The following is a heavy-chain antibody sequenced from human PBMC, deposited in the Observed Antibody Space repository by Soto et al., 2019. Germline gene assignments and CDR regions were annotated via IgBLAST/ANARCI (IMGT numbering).Heavy chain of an antibody. CDR2: ISGDGSST. D-gene: IGHD1-7*01. V-gene: IGHV3-74*02. CDR1: GFTFSSYS. CDR3: ARSLPGTYGAFDL. J-gene: IGHJ3*01. Sequence: EVKLLESGGGLVQPGGSLRLSCAASGFTFSSYSMSWVRQAPGKGLEWVSRISGDGSSTTYADSVRGRFTISRDNAKNTVYLQMDSLRAEDTAVYYCARSLPGTYGAFDLWGQGTMVTVSS.